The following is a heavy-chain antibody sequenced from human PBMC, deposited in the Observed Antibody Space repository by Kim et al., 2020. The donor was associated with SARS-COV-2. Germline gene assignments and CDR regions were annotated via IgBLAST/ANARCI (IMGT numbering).Heavy chain of an antibody. J-gene: IGHJ5*01. CDR2: ISGDALQNK. Sequence: GGSLRLSCVASGFTFSDYAMSWVRQTPGKGLQWLSAISGDALQNKYYADSVKGRFTVSRDNSKSTLFLQMNSLRAEDTAVYYCATINWNSISGRPDCWG. CDR1: GFTFSDYA. V-gene: IGHV3-23*01. D-gene: IGHD1-7*01. CDR3: ATINWNSISGRPDC.